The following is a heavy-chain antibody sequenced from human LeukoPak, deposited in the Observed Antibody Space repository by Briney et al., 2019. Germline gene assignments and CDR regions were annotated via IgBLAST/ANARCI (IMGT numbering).Heavy chain of an antibody. CDR2: IYHSGST. V-gene: IGHV4-30-2*01. D-gene: IGHD5-24*01. Sequence: PSETLSLTCAVSGGSISSGGYSWSWIRQPPGKGLEWIGYIYHSGSTYYNPSLKSRVTISVDRSKNQFSLKLSSVTAADTAVYYCARDFRGGYGNYFDYWGQGTLVTVSS. J-gene: IGHJ4*02. CDR1: GGSISSGGYS. CDR3: ARDFRGGYGNYFDY.